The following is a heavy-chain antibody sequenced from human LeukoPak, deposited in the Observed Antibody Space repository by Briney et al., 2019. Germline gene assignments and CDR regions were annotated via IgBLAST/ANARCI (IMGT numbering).Heavy chain of an antibody. D-gene: IGHD5-24*01. CDR2: IIPIFGTA. J-gene: IGHJ4*02. CDR3: ARDLSRDGYNSGAY. V-gene: IGHV1-69*05. Sequence: ASLKVSCKASGGTFSSYAISWVRQAPGQGLEWMGRIIPIFGTANYAQKFQGRVTMTRDTSTSTVYMELSSLRSEDTAVYYCARDLSRDGYNSGAYWGQGTLVTVSS. CDR1: GGTFSSYA.